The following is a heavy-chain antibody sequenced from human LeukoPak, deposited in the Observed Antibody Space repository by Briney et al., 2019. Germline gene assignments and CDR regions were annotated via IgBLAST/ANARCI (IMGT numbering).Heavy chain of an antibody. D-gene: IGHD3-22*01. Sequence: GGSLRLSCAASGFTFSSYWMSWVRQAPGKGLEWVSAIYSGGSTHYADSVKGRFTISRDNSNNTLYLQMNSLRAEDTAVYYCARSDYYDSSSYLDYWGQGTLVTVSS. V-gene: IGHV3-53*01. CDR3: ARSDYYDSSSYLDY. CDR2: IYSGGST. CDR1: GFTFSSYW. J-gene: IGHJ4*02.